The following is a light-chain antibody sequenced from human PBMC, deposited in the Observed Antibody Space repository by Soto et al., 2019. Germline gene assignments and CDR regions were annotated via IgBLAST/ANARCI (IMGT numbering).Light chain of an antibody. V-gene: IGKV1-12*01. CDR2: AAS. J-gene: IGKJ2*01. CDR3: QQAYSLPVT. Sequence: DIQLTQSPSSVSASVGDRVTLTCRASQGISNWLAWYQQKPGKAPKLLISAASTLQGGVPSRFSGSFSGTDFTITITSLQAEDFATYFCQQAYSLPVTFGQGTKLEIK. CDR1: QGISNW.